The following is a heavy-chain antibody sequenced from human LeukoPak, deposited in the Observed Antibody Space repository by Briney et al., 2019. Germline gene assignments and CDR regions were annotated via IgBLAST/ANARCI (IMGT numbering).Heavy chain of an antibody. CDR1: GFDFTSYG. J-gene: IGHJ4*02. Sequence: ASVKVSCKASGFDFTSYGISWVRQAPGQGLEWMGWISAYNGNTHYAQKFQGRVTMTTDTSASTAHMELRSPTSDDTAVYYCAREPKSLGDLFYIDYWGQGMLVAVSS. V-gene: IGHV1-18*01. D-gene: IGHD3-16*01. CDR3: AREPKSLGDLFYIDY. CDR2: ISAYNGNT.